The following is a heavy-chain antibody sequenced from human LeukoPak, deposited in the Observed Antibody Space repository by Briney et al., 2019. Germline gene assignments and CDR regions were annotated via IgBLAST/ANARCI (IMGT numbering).Heavy chain of an antibody. Sequence: SVKVSCKASGGTFSSYAISWVRQAPGQGLEWMGGIIPIFGTVNYAQKFQGRVTITTDESTSTAYMELSSLRSEDTAVYYCARVVVPAAIQEAYYYMDVWGKGTTVTVSS. CDR2: IIPIFGTV. D-gene: IGHD2-2*02. J-gene: IGHJ6*03. CDR1: GGTFSSYA. V-gene: IGHV1-69*05. CDR3: ARVVVPAAIQEAYYYMDV.